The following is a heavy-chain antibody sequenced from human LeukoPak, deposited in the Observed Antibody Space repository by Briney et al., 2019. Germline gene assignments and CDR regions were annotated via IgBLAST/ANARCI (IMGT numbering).Heavy chain of an antibody. D-gene: IGHD3-9*01. CDR2: IQQDGSVQ. CDR1: GFIFRSYW. Sequence: GGSLRLSCAASGFIFRSYWMSWVRQAPGKGLEWVANIQQDGSVQYYVDSVKGRFIISRDNAKNSLDVQMNSLSAEDTAVYYCATHDVLTGYPYFDFWGQGTLVAVSS. J-gene: IGHJ4*02. V-gene: IGHV3-7*01. CDR3: ATHDVLTGYPYFDF.